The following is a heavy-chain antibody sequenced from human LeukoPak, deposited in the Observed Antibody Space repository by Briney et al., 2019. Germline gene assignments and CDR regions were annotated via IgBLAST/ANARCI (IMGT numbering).Heavy chain of an antibody. Sequence: KPSETLSLTCTVSGGSISSGDYYWSWIRQPPGKGLEWIGYIYYSGSTNYNPSLKSRVTISVDTSKNQFSLKLSSVTAADTAVYYCARISIFPGGYRHAFDIWGQGTMVTVSS. J-gene: IGHJ3*02. CDR1: GGSISSGDYY. CDR2: IYYSGST. D-gene: IGHD3-16*02. V-gene: IGHV4-61*08. CDR3: ARISIFPGGYRHAFDI.